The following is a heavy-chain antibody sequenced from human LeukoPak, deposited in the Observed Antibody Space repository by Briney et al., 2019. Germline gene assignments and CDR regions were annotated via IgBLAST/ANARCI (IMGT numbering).Heavy chain of an antibody. V-gene: IGHV4-59*01. CDR1: GGSINYYY. J-gene: IGHJ6*02. CDR3: ARGTVDTAMAYYYYYGMDV. CDR2: IYYSGST. Sequence: SETLSLTCTVSGGSINYYYWMWIRQPPGKGLEWIGYIYYSGSTNYNPSLKSRVTISVDTSKNQFSLKLSSVTAADTAVYYCARGTVDTAMAYYYYYGMDVWGQGTTVTVSS. D-gene: IGHD5-18*01.